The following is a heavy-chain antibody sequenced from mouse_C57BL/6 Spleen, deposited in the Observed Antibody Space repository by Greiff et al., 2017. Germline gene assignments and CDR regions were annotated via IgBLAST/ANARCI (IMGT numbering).Heavy chain of an antibody. V-gene: IGHV1-50*01. CDR2: IDPSDSYT. CDR1: GYTFTSYW. Sequence: QVQLQQPGAELVKPGASVKLSCKASGYTFTSYWMQWVKQRPGQGLEWIGEIDPSDSYTNYNQKFKGKATLTVDTSSSTAYMQLSSLTSEDSAVYYCERHHYYARDYWGQGTSVTVSA. CDR3: ERHHYYARDY. J-gene: IGHJ4*01.